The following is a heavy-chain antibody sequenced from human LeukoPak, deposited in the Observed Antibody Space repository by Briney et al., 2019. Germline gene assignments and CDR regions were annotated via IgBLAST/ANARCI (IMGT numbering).Heavy chain of an antibody. CDR2: ISYDGSNK. Sequence: PGRSLRLSCAASGFTFSSYGMHWARQAPGKGLEWVAVISYDGSNKYYADSVKGRFTISRDNSKNTLYLQMNSLRAEDTAVYYCAKEAGSWYAVDYWGQGTLVTVSS. D-gene: IGHD6-13*01. CDR1: GFTFSSYG. CDR3: AKEAGSWYAVDY. V-gene: IGHV3-30*18. J-gene: IGHJ4*02.